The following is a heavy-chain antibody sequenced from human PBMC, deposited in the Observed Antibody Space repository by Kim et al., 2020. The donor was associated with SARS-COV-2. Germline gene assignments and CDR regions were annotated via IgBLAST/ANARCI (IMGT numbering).Heavy chain of an antibody. CDR2: LKSDGSGT. D-gene: IGHD6-13*01. V-gene: IGHV3-74*01. CDR1: GYTFGNYW. Sequence: GGSLRLSCAASGYTFGNYWMHWVRQAPGKGLLWVSRLKSDGSGTIYADSVEGRFTISRDNVRNTLYLQMNSLRGEDTAVYYCVRESPSGNFTYWGQGTLVTVSS. CDR3: VRESPSGNFTY. J-gene: IGHJ4*02.